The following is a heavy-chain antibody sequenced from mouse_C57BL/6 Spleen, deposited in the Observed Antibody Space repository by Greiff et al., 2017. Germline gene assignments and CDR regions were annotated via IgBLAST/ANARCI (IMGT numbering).Heavy chain of an antibody. CDR2: IHPNSGST. D-gene: IGHD1-1*01. Sequence: QVQLQQPGAELVKPGASVKLSCKASGYTFTSYWMHWVKQRPGQGLEWIGTIHPNSGSTNYNEKFKSKATLTVDKSSSTAYLQLSSLTSEDSAVYYCARSYYCGSSYGYWGQGTTLTVSS. V-gene: IGHV1-64*01. J-gene: IGHJ2*01. CDR3: ARSYYCGSSYGY. CDR1: GYTFTSYW.